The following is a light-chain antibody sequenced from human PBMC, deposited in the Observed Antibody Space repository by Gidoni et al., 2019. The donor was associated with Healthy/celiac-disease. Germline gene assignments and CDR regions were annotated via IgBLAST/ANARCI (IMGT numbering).Light chain of an antibody. J-gene: IGKJ1*01. CDR1: QSVLYSSNNKNY. Sequence: DIVMTQSPDSMAVSLGERATINCKSSQSVLYSSNNKNYLAWYQQKPGQPPKLLIYWASTRESGVPDRFSGSGSGTAFTLPSSSLQSEDVAVYYCQQYYRTPRTFGQGTKVEIK. V-gene: IGKV4-1*01. CDR2: WAS. CDR3: QQYYRTPRT.